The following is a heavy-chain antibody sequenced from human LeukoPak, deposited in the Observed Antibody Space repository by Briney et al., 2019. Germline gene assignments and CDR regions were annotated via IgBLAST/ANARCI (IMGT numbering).Heavy chain of an antibody. Sequence: SETLSLTCTVSGGSISSYYWSWIRQPPGKGLEWIGYIYYSGSTNYNPSLKSRVTISVDMSKNQFSLKLRSVTAAGTAVYYCARYPGLEGAGSKGAFDYWGQGTLVTVSS. J-gene: IGHJ4*02. CDR2: IYYSGST. CDR3: ARYPGLEGAGSKGAFDY. V-gene: IGHV4-59*01. CDR1: GGSISSYY. D-gene: IGHD3-10*01.